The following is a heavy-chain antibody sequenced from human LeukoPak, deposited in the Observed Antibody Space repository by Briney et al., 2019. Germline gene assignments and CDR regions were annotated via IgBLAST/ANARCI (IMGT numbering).Heavy chain of an antibody. CDR2: ISSSSSTI. D-gene: IGHD3-3*01. J-gene: IGHJ5*02. V-gene: IGHV3-48*01. Sequence: GGSLRLSCAASGFTFSSYAMSWVRQAPGKGLEWVSYISSSSSTIYYADSVKGRFTISRDNAKNSLYIRMNSLRAEDTAVYYCAGLIFGVVAWGQGTPVTVSS. CDR1: GFTFSSYA. CDR3: AGLIFGVVA.